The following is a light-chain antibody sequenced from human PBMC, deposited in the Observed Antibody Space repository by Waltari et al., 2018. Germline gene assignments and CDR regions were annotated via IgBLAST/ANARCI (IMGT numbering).Light chain of an antibody. Sequence: EIVLTQSPGTLSLSPGESATLYCRASHFFASIYMAWFQQKPGQAPRLLIYGASTRATGIPDRFSGSGSEKDFTLIISRLEPEDSAVYYCHQYESVPYTFGQGTKLQIK. J-gene: IGKJ2*01. CDR1: HFFASIY. CDR2: GAS. CDR3: HQYESVPYT. V-gene: IGKV3-20*01.